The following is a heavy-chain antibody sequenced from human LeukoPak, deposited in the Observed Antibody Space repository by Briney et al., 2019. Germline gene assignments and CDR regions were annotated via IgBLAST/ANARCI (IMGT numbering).Heavy chain of an antibody. V-gene: IGHV3-74*01. CDR1: GFTFGNSW. CDR3: ASVESSLRD. CDR2: INADGSTT. J-gene: IGHJ4*02. Sequence: GGSLRLSCAASGFTFGNSWVYWVRQAPGKGLVWVSLINADGSTTTYADSVKGRFTISRDNAKNSLYLQMNSLRAEDTAVYYCASVESSLRDWGQGTLVTVSS.